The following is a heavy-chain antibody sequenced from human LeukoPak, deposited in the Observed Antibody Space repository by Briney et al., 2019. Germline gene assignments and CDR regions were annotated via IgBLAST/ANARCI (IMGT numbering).Heavy chain of an antibody. CDR1: GFTFSSYG. D-gene: IGHD3-3*01. CDR2: ISGSGGST. J-gene: IGHJ6*03. Sequence: GGSLRLSCAASGFTFSSYGMSWVRQAPGKGLEWVSAISGSGGSTYYADSVKGRFTISRDNSKNTLYLQMNSLRAEDTAVYYCARLGEYYDFWSGRRFYYMDVWGKGTTVTVSS. CDR3: ARLGEYYDFWSGRRFYYMDV. V-gene: IGHV3-23*01.